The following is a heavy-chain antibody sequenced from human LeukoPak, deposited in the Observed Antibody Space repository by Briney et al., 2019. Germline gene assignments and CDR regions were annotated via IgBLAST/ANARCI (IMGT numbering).Heavy chain of an antibody. CDR2: ITASGDAT. CDR1: GFPFSTYV. CDR3: ATDEAYCSGGSCYSFTY. J-gene: IGHJ4*02. D-gene: IGHD2-15*01. V-gene: IGHV3-23*01. Sequence: GGSLRLSCAASGFPFSTYVISWVRQAPGKGLEWVSTITASGDATYYADSVKGRFTISRDNSKNTLYLQMDSLRAEDAAIYYCATDEAYCSGGSCYSFTYWGQGTLVTVSS.